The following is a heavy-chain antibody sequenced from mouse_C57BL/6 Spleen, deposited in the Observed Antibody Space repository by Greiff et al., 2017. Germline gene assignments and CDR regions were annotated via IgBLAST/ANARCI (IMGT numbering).Heavy chain of an antibody. J-gene: IGHJ1*03. CDR3: ARSHYGSRYFDV. D-gene: IGHD1-1*01. Sequence: VQLQQPGAELVKPGASVKLSCMASGFTFTSYWMHWVKQRPGQGLEWIGMIHPNSGSTNDNEKFKAKATLTVAKSSSTAYMQLSSLTSENSAVYYCARSHYGSRYFDVWGTGTTVTVSS. CDR1: GFTFTSYW. V-gene: IGHV1-64*01. CDR2: IHPNSGST.